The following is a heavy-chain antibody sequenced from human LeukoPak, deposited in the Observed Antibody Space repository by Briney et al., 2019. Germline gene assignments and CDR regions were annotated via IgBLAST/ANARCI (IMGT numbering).Heavy chain of an antibody. CDR3: ARNTHWQWQVNFDY. V-gene: IGHV1-2*02. J-gene: IGHJ4*02. D-gene: IGHD6-19*01. CDR2: INPNSGGT. Sequence: ASVKVSCKASGYTFTGYYMHWVRQAPGQGLEWMGWINPNSGGTNYAQKFQGGVTMTRDTSISTAYMELSRLRSDDTAVYYCARNTHWQWQVNFDYWGQGTLVTVSS. CDR1: GYTFTGYY.